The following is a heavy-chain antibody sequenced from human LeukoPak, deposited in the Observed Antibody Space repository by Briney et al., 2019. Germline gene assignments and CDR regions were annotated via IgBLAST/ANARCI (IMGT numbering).Heavy chain of an antibody. Sequence: GRSLRLSCAASGFTFSSYAMHWVRQAPGKGLEWVAVISYDGSNKYYADSVRGRFTISRDNSKNTLYLQMNSLRAEDTAVYYCAKGDDILTGSYYFDYWGQGTLVTVSS. CDR1: GFTFSSYA. CDR2: ISYDGSNK. D-gene: IGHD3-9*01. CDR3: AKGDDILTGSYYFDY. J-gene: IGHJ4*02. V-gene: IGHV3-30-3*01.